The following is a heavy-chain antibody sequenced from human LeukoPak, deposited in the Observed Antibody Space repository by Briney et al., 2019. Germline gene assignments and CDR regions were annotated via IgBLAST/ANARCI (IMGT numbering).Heavy chain of an antibody. J-gene: IGHJ6*02. CDR3: AKDIGIAAAGTYYYYYGMDV. Sequence: GGSLRLSCAASGFTFDDYAMNWVRQAPGKGVEWVSLISGDGGSTYYADSVKGRFTISRDNSKNSLYLQMNSLRTEDTALYYCAKDIGIAAAGTYYYYYGMDVWGQGTTVTVSS. CDR1: GFTFDDYA. CDR2: ISGDGGST. V-gene: IGHV3-43*02. D-gene: IGHD6-13*01.